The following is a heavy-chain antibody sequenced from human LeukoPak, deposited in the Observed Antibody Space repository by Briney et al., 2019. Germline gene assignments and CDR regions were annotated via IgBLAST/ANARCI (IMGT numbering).Heavy chain of an antibody. CDR2: IYYSGST. V-gene: IGHV4-59*01. Sequence: SETLSLTCAVYGGSISSYYWSWIRQPPGKGLEWIGYIYYSGSTNYNPSLKSRVTISVDTSKNQFSLKLSSVTAADTAVYYCAREVAAAGRDWFDPWGQGTLVTVSS. J-gene: IGHJ5*02. D-gene: IGHD6-13*01. CDR1: GGSISSYY. CDR3: AREVAAAGRDWFDP.